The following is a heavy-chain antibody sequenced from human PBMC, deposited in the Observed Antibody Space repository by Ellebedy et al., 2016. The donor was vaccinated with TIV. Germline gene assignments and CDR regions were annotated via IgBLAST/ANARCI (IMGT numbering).Heavy chain of an antibody. CDR1: GFSFSNFW. CDR2: IKTDGSET. V-gene: IGHV3-7*01. D-gene: IGHD3-3*01. J-gene: IGHJ5*02. Sequence: GESLKISCAAWGFSFSNFWMSWVRQAPGKGLEWVAHIKTDGSETYYVDSVKGRFTISRANGKNALFLQMDGRRVDDSAVYYCVGFGVFNLWGQGAPVTVSS. CDR3: VGFGVFNL.